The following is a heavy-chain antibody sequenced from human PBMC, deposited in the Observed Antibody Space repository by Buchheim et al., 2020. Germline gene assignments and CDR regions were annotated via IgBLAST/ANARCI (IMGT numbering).Heavy chain of an antibody. CDR3: ARGYQSSGRSKFDY. CDR2: ISHDETNK. V-gene: IGHV3-30-3*01. Sequence: QVQLVESGGGVVQPGRSLRLSCAASGFTLRTYGMHWVRQAPGKGLEWVTFISHDETNKYYADSVKGRFNISRDNSKNTMSLQMNSLRVEDTAVYYCARGYQSSGRSKFDYWGQGTL. D-gene: IGHD6-19*01. J-gene: IGHJ4*02. CDR1: GFTLRTYG.